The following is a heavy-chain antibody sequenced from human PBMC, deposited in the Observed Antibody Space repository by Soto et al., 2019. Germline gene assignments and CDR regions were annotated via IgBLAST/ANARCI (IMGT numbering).Heavy chain of an antibody. CDR2: INPNSGGT. D-gene: IGHD2-2*01. CDR3: ARENQPRGLYFHYYGADV. J-gene: IGHJ6*02. V-gene: IGHV1-2*02. CDR1: GYRFAGCY. Sequence: EASVKVYCEACGYRFAGCYMHWVRQAPGQGLEWMGWINPNSGGTNYAQKFQGRVTMTRDTSISTAYMEVSSLRSEDTAIYYCARENQPRGLYFHYYGADVWGQGTTVTVS.